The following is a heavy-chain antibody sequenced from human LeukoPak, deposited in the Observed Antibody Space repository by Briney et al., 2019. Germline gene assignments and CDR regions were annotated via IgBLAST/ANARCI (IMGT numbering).Heavy chain of an antibody. CDR2: IRCDGSNK. CDR3: AKRSAGPGESNYYYYMDV. D-gene: IGHD3-10*01. Sequence: GGSLRLSCAASGFTFSSYGMHWVRQAPGKGLEWVAFIRCDGSNKYYADSVKGRFTISRDNSKNTLYLQMNSLRAEDTAVYYCAKRSAGPGESNYYYYMDVWGKGTTVTVSS. CDR1: GFTFSSYG. V-gene: IGHV3-30*02. J-gene: IGHJ6*03.